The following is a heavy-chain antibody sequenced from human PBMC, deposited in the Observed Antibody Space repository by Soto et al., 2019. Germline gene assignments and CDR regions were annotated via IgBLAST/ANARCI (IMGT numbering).Heavy chain of an antibody. J-gene: IGHJ6*02. CDR3: ARSIIGTTRYNSGTDV. V-gene: IGHV4-61*03. CDR1: GDSVSSGRYF. Sequence: QVQLQESGPGLVKPSESLSLTCSASGDSVSSGRYFWTWIRQSPTKGLEWIGNIYYSGSTNYNPSLKSRVTFSLDTSKNLFSLNLRSVTAADTAVYFCARSIIGTTRYNSGTDVWGQGTTVTVSS. D-gene: IGHD1-7*01. CDR2: IYYSGST.